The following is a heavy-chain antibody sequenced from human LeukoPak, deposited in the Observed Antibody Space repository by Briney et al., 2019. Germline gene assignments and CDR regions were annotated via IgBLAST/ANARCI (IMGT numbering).Heavy chain of an antibody. CDR1: GYTFTSYD. CDR3: ARANSSGWYGGAYYFDY. CDR2: MNPNSGNT. Sequence: GASVKVSCKASGYTFTSYDINWVRQATGQGLEWMGWMNPNSGNTGYAQKFQGRVTMTRNTSISTAYMELSSLRSEETAVYYCARANSSGWYGGAYYFDYWGQGTLVTVSS. J-gene: IGHJ4*02. D-gene: IGHD6-19*01. V-gene: IGHV1-8*01.